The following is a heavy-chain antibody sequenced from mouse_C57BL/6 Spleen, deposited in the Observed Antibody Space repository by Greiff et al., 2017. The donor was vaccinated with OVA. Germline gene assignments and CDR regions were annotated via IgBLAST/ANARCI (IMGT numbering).Heavy chain of an antibody. J-gene: IGHJ3*01. CDR1: GYTFTSYW. Sequence: QVQLQQPGAELVKPGASVKLSCKASGYTFTSYWMHWVKQRPGQGLEWIGMIHPNSGSTKYNEKFKSKATLTVDKSSSTAYMQISSLTSEDSEVSYCASANVGHCAYWGQGTLVTVSA. CDR3: ASANVGHCAY. CDR2: IHPNSGST. V-gene: IGHV1-64*01. D-gene: IGHD2-14*01.